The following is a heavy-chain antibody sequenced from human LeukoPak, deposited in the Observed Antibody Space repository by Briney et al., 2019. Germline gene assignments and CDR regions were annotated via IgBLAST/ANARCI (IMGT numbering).Heavy chain of an antibody. J-gene: IGHJ6*03. CDR2: IHYSGGT. CDR1: GDSISSNSYY. CDR3: ARVRYSSSPPYSYYYYMDV. Sequence: SETLSLTCTVSGDSISSNSYYWGWIRQPPGKGLEWIGNIHYSGGTYYNPSLQSRVTISVDTSKNHFSLKLSSVTAADTAVYYCARVRYSSSPPYSYYYYMDVWVKGTTVTVSS. V-gene: IGHV4-39*02. D-gene: IGHD6-6*01.